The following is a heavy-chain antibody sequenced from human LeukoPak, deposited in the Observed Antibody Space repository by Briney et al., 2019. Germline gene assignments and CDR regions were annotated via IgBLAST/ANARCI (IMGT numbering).Heavy chain of an antibody. CDR3: ARDLGSTNYYFDY. CDR2: ISWDGGST. D-gene: IGHD2-8*01. Sequence: GGSLRLSCAASGFTFDDYSMHWVRQGPGKGLEWVSVISWDGGSTSYADSVKGRFTISRDNSKNSLYLQMNSLRAEDTAVYYCARDLGSTNYYFDYWGQGTLVTVSS. J-gene: IGHJ4*02. CDR1: GFTFDDYS. V-gene: IGHV3-43*01.